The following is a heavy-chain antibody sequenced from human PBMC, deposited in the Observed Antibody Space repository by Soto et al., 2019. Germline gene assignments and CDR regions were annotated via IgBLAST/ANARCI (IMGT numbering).Heavy chain of an antibody. V-gene: IGHV5-51*01. J-gene: IGHJ4*02. CDR3: ARHEGSSTSGFDY. CDR1: GYSFTDYW. D-gene: IGHD2-2*01. CDR2: IYPGDSDT. Sequence: GESLKISGKGSGYSFTDYWIGWVRQMPGKGLEWMGIIYPGDSDTRYSPSFQGQVTISADKPISTAYLQWSSLKASDTAMYYCARHEGSSTSGFDYWGQGTLGTVS.